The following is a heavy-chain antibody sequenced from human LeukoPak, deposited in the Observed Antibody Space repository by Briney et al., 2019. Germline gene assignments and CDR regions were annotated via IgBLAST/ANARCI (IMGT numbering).Heavy chain of an antibody. CDR2: MSFDGSNK. CDR3: ARGAEMATLPDY. V-gene: IGHV3-33*01. CDR1: GFAFSTYG. J-gene: IGHJ4*02. Sequence: GGSLRLSCAASGFAFSTYGMQWVRQAPGKGLEWVAAMSFDGSNKNYADSVKGRITISRDNSRNTLYLQMNSLRAEDTAVYYCARGAEMATLPDYWGQGTLVTVSS. D-gene: IGHD5-24*01.